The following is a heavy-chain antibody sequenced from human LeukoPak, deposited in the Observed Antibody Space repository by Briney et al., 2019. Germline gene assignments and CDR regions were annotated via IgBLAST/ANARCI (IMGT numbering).Heavy chain of an antibody. Sequence: SETLSLTCTVSGGSISSSSYYWGWIRQPPGKGLEWIGSIYYSGSTYYNPSLKSRVTISVDTSKNQFSLKLSSVTAADTAVYYCASPLYYDILTGYLGWYFDLWGRGTLVTVSS. CDR2: IYYSGST. CDR1: GGSISSSSYY. V-gene: IGHV4-39*07. D-gene: IGHD3-9*01. J-gene: IGHJ2*01. CDR3: ASPLYYDILTGYLGWYFDL.